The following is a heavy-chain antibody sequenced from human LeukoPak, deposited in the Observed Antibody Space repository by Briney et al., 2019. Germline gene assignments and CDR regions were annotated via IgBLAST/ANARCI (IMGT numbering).Heavy chain of an antibody. Sequence: GGSLRLSCAASGFTFSSYSMNWVRQAPGKGLEWVSSISSSSSYIYYADSVKGRFTISRDNAKNSLYLQMNSLRAEDTAVYYCAKAVAARWLDPWGQGTLVIVSS. CDR3: AKAVAARWLDP. CDR2: ISSSSSYI. V-gene: IGHV3-21*01. CDR1: GFTFSSYS. D-gene: IGHD6-19*01. J-gene: IGHJ5*02.